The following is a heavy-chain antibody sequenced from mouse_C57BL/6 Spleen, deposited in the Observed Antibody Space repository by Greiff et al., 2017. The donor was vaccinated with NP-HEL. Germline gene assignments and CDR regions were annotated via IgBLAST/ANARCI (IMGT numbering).Heavy chain of an antibody. Sequence: QVQLQQPGAELVKPGASVKLSCKASGYTFTSYWMHWVKQWPGQGLEWIGMIHPNSGSTNYNEKFKSKATLTVDKSSSTAYMQLSSLTSEDSAVYYCASGGTTVVGYFDVWGTGTTVTVSS. CDR3: ASGGTTVVGYFDV. V-gene: IGHV1-64*01. CDR1: GYTFTSYW. J-gene: IGHJ1*03. CDR2: IHPNSGST. D-gene: IGHD1-1*01.